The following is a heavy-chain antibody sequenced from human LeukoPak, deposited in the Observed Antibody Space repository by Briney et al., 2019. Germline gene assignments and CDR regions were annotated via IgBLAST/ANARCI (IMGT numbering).Heavy chain of an antibody. V-gene: IGHV1-69*13. CDR3: ASPDVPAAMSRGYYYGMDV. Sequence: GASVKVSYKASGGTFSSYAISWVRQARGQGLEWMGGIIPIVGTANYAQKFQGRVTITADESASTAYMELSSLRSEDTAVYYCASPDVPAAMSRGYYYGMDVWGKGTTVTVSS. CDR1: GGTFSSYA. CDR2: IIPIVGTA. J-gene: IGHJ6*04. D-gene: IGHD2-2*01.